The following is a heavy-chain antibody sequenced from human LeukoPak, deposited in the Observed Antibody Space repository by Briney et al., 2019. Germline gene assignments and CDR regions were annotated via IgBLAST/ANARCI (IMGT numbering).Heavy chain of an antibody. D-gene: IGHD3-3*01. Sequence: PGRSLGLSCAASGFTFSSYAMHWVRQAPGKGLEWVAVISYDGSNKYYADSVKGRFTISRDNSKNTLYLQMNSLRAEDTAVYYCAKDRADYDFWSGWLSYWGQGTLVTVSS. J-gene: IGHJ4*02. CDR3: AKDRADYDFWSGWLSY. CDR1: GFTFSSYA. V-gene: IGHV3-30-3*01. CDR2: ISYDGSNK.